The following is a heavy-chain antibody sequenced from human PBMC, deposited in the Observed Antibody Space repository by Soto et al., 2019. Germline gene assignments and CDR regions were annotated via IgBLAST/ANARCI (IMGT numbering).Heavy chain of an antibody. CDR1: EDTFGRFV. D-gene: IGHD4-17*01. Sequence: QVQLVQSGAELKKPGSSVKVSCKTSEDTFGRFVITWVRQAPGQGLEWVGRIIPILGVPHYAQRFKDRVTISADKATSTIYMDLSSLKSDDTAIYYCERDRGTVTTPDFWGQGTLITVSS. J-gene: IGHJ4*02. CDR2: IIPILGVP. V-gene: IGHV1-69*04. CDR3: ERDRGTVTTPDF.